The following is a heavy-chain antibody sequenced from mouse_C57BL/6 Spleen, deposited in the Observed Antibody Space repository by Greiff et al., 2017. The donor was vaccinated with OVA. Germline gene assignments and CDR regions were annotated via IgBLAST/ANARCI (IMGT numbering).Heavy chain of an antibody. J-gene: IGHJ4*01. CDR2: IDPSDSYT. D-gene: IGHD1-1*02. V-gene: IGHV1-59*01. CDR3: ARGWGGAMDY. CDR1: GYTFTSYW. Sequence: VQLQQPGAELVRPGTSVKLSCKASGYTFTSYWMHWVKQRPGQGLEWIGVIDPSDSYTNYNQKFKGKATLTVDTSSSTAYMQLSSLTSEDSAVYYCARGWGGAMDYWGQGTSVTVSS.